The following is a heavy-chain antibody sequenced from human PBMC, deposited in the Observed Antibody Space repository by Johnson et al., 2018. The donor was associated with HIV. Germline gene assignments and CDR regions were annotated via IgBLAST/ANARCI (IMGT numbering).Heavy chain of an antibody. CDR3: ARQQPSSVKGAFDI. CDR2: IKQDGSEK. D-gene: IGHD6-13*01. J-gene: IGHJ3*02. Sequence: VQLVESGGGLVKPGGSLRLSCAASGFTFSSYWMSWVRQAPGKGLEWVANIKQDGSEKYYVDSVKGRFTISRDNAKNSLYLQMNSLRAEDTAVYYCARQQPSSVKGAFDIWGQGTMVTVSS. CDR1: GFTFSSYW. V-gene: IGHV3-7*04.